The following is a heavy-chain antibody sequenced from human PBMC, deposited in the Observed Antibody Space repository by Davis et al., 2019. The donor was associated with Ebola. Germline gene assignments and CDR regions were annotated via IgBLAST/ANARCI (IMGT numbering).Heavy chain of an antibody. CDR3: ASCIFTVTTSSSWYFDL. D-gene: IGHD4-17*01. J-gene: IGHJ2*01. Sequence: PGGSLRLSCAASGFTFSSYSMNWVRQAPGKGLEWVSSISSSSSYIYYADSVKGRFTISRDNAKNSLYLQMNSLRAEDTAVYYCASCIFTVTTSSSWYFDLWGRGTLVTVSS. CDR1: GFTFSSYS. V-gene: IGHV3-21*01. CDR2: ISSSSSYI.